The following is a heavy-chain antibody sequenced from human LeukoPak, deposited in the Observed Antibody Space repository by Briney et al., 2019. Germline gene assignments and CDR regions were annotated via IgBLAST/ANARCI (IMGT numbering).Heavy chain of an antibody. D-gene: IGHD3-10*01. Sequence: SETLSLTCAVYGGSFSGYYWSWIRQPPGKGLEWTGEINHSGSTNYNPSLKSRVTISVDTSKNQFSLKLSSVTAADTAVYYCARSNYYGSGRPKPFDYWGQGTLVTVSS. CDR2: INHSGST. V-gene: IGHV4-34*01. CDR3: ARSNYYGSGRPKPFDY. J-gene: IGHJ4*02. CDR1: GGSFSGYY.